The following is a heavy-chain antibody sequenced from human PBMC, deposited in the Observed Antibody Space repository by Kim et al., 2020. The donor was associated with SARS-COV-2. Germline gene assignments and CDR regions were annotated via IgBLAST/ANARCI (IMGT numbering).Heavy chain of an antibody. CDR3: ARQGDLVVLPLDY. V-gene: IGHV7-4-1*02. Sequence: YAPGVNGRFVFSLDTSVSTAYLQISSLKAEDTAVYYCARQGDLVVLPLDYWGQGTLVTVSS. J-gene: IGHJ4*02. D-gene: IGHD2-21*02.